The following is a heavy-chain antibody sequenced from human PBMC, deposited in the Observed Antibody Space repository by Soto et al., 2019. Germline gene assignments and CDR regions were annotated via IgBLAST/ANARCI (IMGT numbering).Heavy chain of an antibody. Sequence: GGSLRLSCAASGFTFSSYWMSWVRQAPGKGLEWVANIKQDGSEKYYVDSVKGRFTIPRDNAKNSLYLQMNSLRAEDTAVYYCARVISSSWYGFLDYWGQGTLVTVSS. CDR2: IKQDGSEK. CDR1: GFTFSSYW. V-gene: IGHV3-7*03. CDR3: ARVISSSWYGFLDY. J-gene: IGHJ4*02. D-gene: IGHD6-13*01.